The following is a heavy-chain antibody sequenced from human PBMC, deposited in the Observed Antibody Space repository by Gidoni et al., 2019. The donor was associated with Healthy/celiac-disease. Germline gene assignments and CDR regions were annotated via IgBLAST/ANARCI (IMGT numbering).Heavy chain of an antibody. D-gene: IGHD1-26*01. CDR2: IYTSGST. V-gene: IGHV4-4*07. J-gene: IGHJ2*01. CDR3: ARDSRGSYYGWYFDL. Sequence: QVQLQESGTGLVKPSETLSLTCTVPGGSISSYYWSWSRQPAGKGLEWIGRIYTSGSTNYNPSLKSRVTMSVDTSKNQFSLKLSSVTAADTAVYYCARDSRGSYYGWYFDLWGRGTLVTVSS. CDR1: GGSISSYY.